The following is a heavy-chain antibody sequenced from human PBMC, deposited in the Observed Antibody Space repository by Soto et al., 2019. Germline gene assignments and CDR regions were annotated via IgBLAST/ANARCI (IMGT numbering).Heavy chain of an antibody. D-gene: IGHD2-15*01. J-gene: IGHJ5*02. Sequence: VQLVESGGGVVQPGRSLTLSCVASGFTFTSHGMHWVRQAPGKGLEWVAVIWYDGSNRQYADSVKGRFTISRDNSKNTLYLQMNSLRVEDTAVYYFARPMASRYCSVIACYVGNWFDPWGQGTLVTVSS. V-gene: IGHV3-33*01. CDR2: IWYDGSNR. CDR3: ARPMASRYCSVIACYVGNWFDP. CDR1: GFTFTSHG.